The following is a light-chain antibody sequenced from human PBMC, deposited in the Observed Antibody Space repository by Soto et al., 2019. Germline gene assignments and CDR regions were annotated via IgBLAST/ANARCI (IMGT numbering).Light chain of an antibody. CDR1: QSVGSN. CDR2: GAS. J-gene: IGKJ1*01. Sequence: EIVITQSPATLSVSPGDGAALSCRASQSVGSNFAWYQQKPGQAPRLLIYGASTRATGVPARFRGSGSGTEFALTISSLQSEDVAIYHCQQYNSWPPAFGQGTKVDIK. V-gene: IGKV3-15*01. CDR3: QQYNSWPPA.